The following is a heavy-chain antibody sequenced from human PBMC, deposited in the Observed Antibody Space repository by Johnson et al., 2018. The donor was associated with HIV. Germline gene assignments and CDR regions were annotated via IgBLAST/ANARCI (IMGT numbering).Heavy chain of an antibody. CDR2: IGTAGDT. J-gene: IGHJ3*01. D-gene: IGHD3-16*01. CDR1: GFTFSSYD. Sequence: VQLVESGGGVVQPGGSLRLSCAASGFTFSSYDMHWVRQATGKGLEWVSAIGTAGDTYYPGSVKGRFTISRENAKNSLYLQMNSLRAGDTAVYYCARVGASRFDAFHVWGQGTMVTVSS. CDR3: ARVGASRFDAFHV. V-gene: IGHV3-13*01.